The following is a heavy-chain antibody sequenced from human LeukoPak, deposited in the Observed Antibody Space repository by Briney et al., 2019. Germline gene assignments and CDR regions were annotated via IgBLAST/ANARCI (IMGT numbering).Heavy chain of an antibody. V-gene: IGHV4-39*07. Sequence: SETLSLTCTVSGGSISSSSYYWGWIRQPPGTGLEGSGSIYYSGSTYYHPSLKSRVTISVHTSKNQFSLKLSSVTAAATAVYYCARDDILTGPSYNWFDPWGQGTLVTVSS. CDR3: ARDDILTGPSYNWFDP. D-gene: IGHD3-9*01. CDR1: GGSISSSSYY. CDR2: IYYSGST. J-gene: IGHJ5*02.